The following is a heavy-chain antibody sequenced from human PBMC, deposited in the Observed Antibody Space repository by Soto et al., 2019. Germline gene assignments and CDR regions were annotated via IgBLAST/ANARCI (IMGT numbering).Heavy chain of an antibody. Sequence: KASETLSLTCTVSGGSISSSSYYWGWIRQPPGKGLEWIGSIYYSGSTYYNPSLKSRVTISVDTSKNQFSLKLSSVTAADTAVYYCARRCSGGSCYFPLKGMDVWGQGTTVTVSS. V-gene: IGHV4-39*01. CDR1: GGSISSSSYY. CDR3: ARRCSGGSCYFPLKGMDV. J-gene: IGHJ6*02. CDR2: IYYSGST. D-gene: IGHD2-15*01.